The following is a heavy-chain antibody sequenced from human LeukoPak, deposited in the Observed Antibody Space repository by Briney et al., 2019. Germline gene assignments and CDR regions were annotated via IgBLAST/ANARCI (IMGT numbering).Heavy chain of an antibody. CDR2: IYPGDSDT. J-gene: IGHJ4*02. CDR1: GSSFTSYW. D-gene: IGHD3-22*01. Sequence: GESLQISCKGSGSSFTSYWIGWVRQLPGKGLEWMGIIYPGDSDTRYSPSFQGQVTISADKSISTAYLQWSSLKASDTAMYYCARVVVFGDSSGYPDYWGQGTLVTVSS. CDR3: ARVVVFGDSSGYPDY. V-gene: IGHV5-51*01.